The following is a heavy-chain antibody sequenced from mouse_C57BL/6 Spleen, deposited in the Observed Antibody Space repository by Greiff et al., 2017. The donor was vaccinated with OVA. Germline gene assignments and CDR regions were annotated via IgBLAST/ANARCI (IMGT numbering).Heavy chain of an antibody. J-gene: IGHJ3*01. V-gene: IGHV3-6*01. CDR2: ISYDGSN. CDR1: GYSITSGYY. CDR3: ARETYYYGSSPSY. D-gene: IGHD1-1*01. Sequence: EVKLMESGPGLVKPSQSLSLTCSVTGYSITSGYYWYLIRQFPGNKLECMGYISYDGSNNYNPTLKNRISITRDTSKNQFFLKLNSVTTEDTATYYCARETYYYGSSPSYWGQGTLVTVSA.